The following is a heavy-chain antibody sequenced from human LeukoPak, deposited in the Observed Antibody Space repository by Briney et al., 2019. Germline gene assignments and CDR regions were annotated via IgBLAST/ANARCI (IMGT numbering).Heavy chain of an antibody. V-gene: IGHV1-3*01. CDR2: INAGNGNT. D-gene: IGHD3-22*01. CDR1: GYTFTSYA. CDR3: ARDGGHSDYYDSSGFYPPYNWFDP. Sequence: ASVKVSCKASGYTFTSYAMHWVRQAPGQRLEWMGWINAGNGNTKYSQKFQGRVTITRDTSASTAYMELSSLRSEDTAVYYCARDGGHSDYYDSSGFYPPYNWFDPWGQGTLVTVSS. J-gene: IGHJ5*02.